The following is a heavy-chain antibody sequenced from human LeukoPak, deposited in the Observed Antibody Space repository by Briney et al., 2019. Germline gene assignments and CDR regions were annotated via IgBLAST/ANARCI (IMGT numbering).Heavy chain of an antibody. V-gene: IGHV3-21*01. J-gene: IGHJ6*03. CDR3: ARSELGYNYHYMDV. CDR1: GFTFSNYS. Sequence: PGGSLRLSCAASGFTFSNYSMNWVRQAPGKGLEWVSSISSSSSYIYYTDSVKGRFTISRDNAKNSLYLQMNSLRAEDTAMYYCARSELGYNYHYMDVWGKGTTVTISS. CDR2: ISSSSSYI. D-gene: IGHD3-10*01.